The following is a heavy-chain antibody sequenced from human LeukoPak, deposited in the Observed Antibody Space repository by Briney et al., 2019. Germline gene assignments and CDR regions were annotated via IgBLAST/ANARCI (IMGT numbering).Heavy chain of an antibody. Sequence: PSETLSLTCAVYGGSFSGYYWSWIRQPPGKGLEWIGEINHSGSTNYNPSLKSRVTISVDTSKNQFSLKLSSVTAADTAVYYCARDSPYGSEFGGWDYYYMDVWGKGTTVTVSS. V-gene: IGHV4-34*01. D-gene: IGHD3-10*01. CDR1: GGSFSGYY. J-gene: IGHJ6*03. CDR3: ARDSPYGSEFGGWDYYYMDV. CDR2: INHSGST.